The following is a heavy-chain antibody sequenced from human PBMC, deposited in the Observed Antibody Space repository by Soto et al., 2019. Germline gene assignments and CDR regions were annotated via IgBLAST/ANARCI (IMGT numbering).Heavy chain of an antibody. CDR2: IIPILGIA. J-gene: IGHJ6*02. D-gene: IGHD1-1*01. V-gene: IGHV1-69*02. Sequence: QVQLVQSGAEVKKPGSSVKVSCKASGGTFSSYTISWVRQAPGQGLEWMGRIIPILGIANYAQKFQGRVTITADKSTSTAYMELSSLRSEDTAVYYCETVHTPNYGMDVWGQGTTVTVSS. CDR1: GGTFSSYT. CDR3: ETVHTPNYGMDV.